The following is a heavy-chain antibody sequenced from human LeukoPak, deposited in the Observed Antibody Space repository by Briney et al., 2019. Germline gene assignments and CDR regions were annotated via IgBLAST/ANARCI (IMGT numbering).Heavy chain of an antibody. Sequence: SETLSLTCTVSGGSISSGDYYWSWIRQPPGKGLEWIGYTYYSGSTYYNPSLKSRATISVDTSKNQFSLKLTSVTAADTAVYYCARGRIVGANHDAFDIWGQGTMVAVSS. CDR1: GGSISSGDYY. V-gene: IGHV4-30-4*01. J-gene: IGHJ3*02. CDR2: TYYSGST. CDR3: ARGRIVGANHDAFDI. D-gene: IGHD1-26*01.